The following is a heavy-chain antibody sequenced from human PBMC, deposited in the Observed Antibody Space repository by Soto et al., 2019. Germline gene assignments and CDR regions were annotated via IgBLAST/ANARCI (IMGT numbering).Heavy chain of an antibody. J-gene: IGHJ6*02. CDR1: GGSISSGGYY. D-gene: IGHD3-10*01. Sequence: SETLSLTCTVSGGSISSGGYYWSWIRQHPGKGLEWIGYIYYSGSTYYNPSLKSRVTISVDTSKNQFSLKLSSVNTADTAVYYCARDKGLLWFGDRYYYYGMDVWGQGTTVTVSS. CDR3: ARDKGLLWFGDRYYYYGMDV. V-gene: IGHV4-31*03. CDR2: IYYSGST.